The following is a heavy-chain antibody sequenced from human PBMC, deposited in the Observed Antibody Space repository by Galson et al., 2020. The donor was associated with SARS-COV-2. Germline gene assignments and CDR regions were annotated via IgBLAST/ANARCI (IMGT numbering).Heavy chain of an antibody. Sequence: SVTVSCKASGFTFSSSAVQWVRQARGQRLEWIGWVVVATGNTTYAQNFQERVTITRDMSTNTAYMELSSLRSEDTAVYYCAALWAGMTTGGGYWGQGTLVTVSS. D-gene: IGHD4-17*01. J-gene: IGHJ4*02. CDR2: VVVATGNT. V-gene: IGHV1-58*01. CDR3: AALWAGMTTGGGY. CDR1: GFTFSSSA.